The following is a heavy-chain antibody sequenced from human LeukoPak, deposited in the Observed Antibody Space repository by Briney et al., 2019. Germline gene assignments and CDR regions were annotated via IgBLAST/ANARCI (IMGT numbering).Heavy chain of an antibody. CDR1: GFTFSSYA. J-gene: IGHJ5*02. CDR3: AKDPISSGYYLISAWFDP. CDR2: ISGSGGST. Sequence: GSLRLSCAAPGFTFSSYAMSWVRQAPGKWLEWVSAISGSGGSTYYADSVKGRFTISRDNSKNPLYLQMNSLRAEDTAVYYCAKDPISSGYYLISAWFDPWGQGTLVTVSS. D-gene: IGHD3-22*01. V-gene: IGHV3-23*01.